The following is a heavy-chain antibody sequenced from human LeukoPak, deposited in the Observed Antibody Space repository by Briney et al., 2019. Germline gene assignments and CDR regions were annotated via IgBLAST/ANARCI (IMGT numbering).Heavy chain of an antibody. J-gene: IGHJ5*02. V-gene: IGHV4-31*03. D-gene: IGHD6-13*01. CDR2: IYYSGST. CDR1: GGSINNGGYY. Sequence: PSETLSLTCTVSGGSINNGGYYWSWIRQHPGKGLEWIGYIYYSGSTYYNPSLKSRVTISVDTSKNQFSLKLSSVTAADTAVYYCARLNRGSSANWFDPWGQGTLVTVSS. CDR3: ARLNRGSSANWFDP.